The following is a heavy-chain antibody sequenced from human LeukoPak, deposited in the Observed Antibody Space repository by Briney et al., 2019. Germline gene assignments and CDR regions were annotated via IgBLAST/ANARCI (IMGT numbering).Heavy chain of an antibody. V-gene: IGHV3-23*01. CDR3: AKQLGYCSDGSCYLPY. J-gene: IGHJ4*02. Sequence: GGSLRLSCAASGFTFSSSAMSWVRQAPGKGLEWVSAISNNGGYTYYADSVQGRFTISRDNSKSTLCLQMISLRAEDTAVYYCAKQLGYCSDGSCYLPYWGQGTLVTVSS. CDR1: GFTFSSSA. D-gene: IGHD2-15*01. CDR2: ISNNGGYT.